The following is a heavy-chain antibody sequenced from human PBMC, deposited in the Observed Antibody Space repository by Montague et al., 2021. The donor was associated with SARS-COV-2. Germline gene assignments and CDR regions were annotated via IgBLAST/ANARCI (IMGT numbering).Heavy chain of an antibody. D-gene: IGHD6-13*01. Sequence: SETLSLTCTVPGGSISSDNYYWGWLRQAPGKGLEWIGSINHSGSTYYNPTLKSRVTISVDTSKNQFSLKLSSVTAADTAVYYCARVGRQQLVRLSGMDVWGQGTTVTVSS. CDR2: INHSGST. V-gene: IGHV4-39*07. CDR1: GGSISSDNYY. J-gene: IGHJ6*02. CDR3: ARVGRQQLVRLSGMDV.